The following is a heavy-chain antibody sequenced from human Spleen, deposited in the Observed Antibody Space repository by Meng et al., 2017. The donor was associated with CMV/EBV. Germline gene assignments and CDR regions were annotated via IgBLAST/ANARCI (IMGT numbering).Heavy chain of an antibody. CDR2: IYYDGSDK. Sequence: GLTVSNYGMDWVRQAPGKGLEWVAVIYYDGSDKYYADSVKGRFTISRDNSKNTVYLQMSSLRAEDTAIYYCVRSGYSYGPYYFDYWGQGTLVTVSS. D-gene: IGHD5-18*01. J-gene: IGHJ4*02. CDR3: VRSGYSYGPYYFDY. CDR1: GLTVSNYG. V-gene: IGHV3-33*01.